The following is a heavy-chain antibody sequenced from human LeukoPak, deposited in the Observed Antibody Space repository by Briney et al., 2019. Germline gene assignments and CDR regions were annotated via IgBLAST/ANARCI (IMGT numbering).Heavy chain of an antibody. V-gene: IGHV3-23*01. CDR1: GFTFSSYA. Sequence: GGSLRLSCAASGFTFSSYAMSWVRQAPGKGLEWVSAISGSGGSTYYADSVKGRFTISRDNSKNTLYLQMNSLRAEDTAVYYCAKVAAEQQLVHVENPLFDYWGQGTLVTVSS. CDR2: ISGSGGST. J-gene: IGHJ4*02. D-gene: IGHD6-13*01. CDR3: AKVAAEQQLVHVENPLFDY.